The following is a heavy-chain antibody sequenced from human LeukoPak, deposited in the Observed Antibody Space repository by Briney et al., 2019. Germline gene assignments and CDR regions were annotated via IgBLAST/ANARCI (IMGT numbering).Heavy chain of an antibody. D-gene: IGHD5-18*01. CDR2: IYSGGST. CDR1: GFTVSNNY. J-gene: IGHJ4*02. Sequence: GGSLRLSCAASGFTVSNNYITWIRQAPGKGLEWVSVIYSGGSTYYADSVKGRFTISRDNSKNTLYLQMNSLRAEDTAVYYCARVDTVMAYYFDLWGQGTLVTVSS. CDR3: ARVDTVMAYYFDL. V-gene: IGHV3-53*05.